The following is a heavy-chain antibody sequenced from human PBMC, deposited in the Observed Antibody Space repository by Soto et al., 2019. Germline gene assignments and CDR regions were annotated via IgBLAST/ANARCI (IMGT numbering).Heavy chain of an antibody. Sequence: QVQLVQSGAAVKKPGASVRVSCKASGYSFTSHGISWVRQAPGQGLEWLGWISPFHGSTNYAQKVQDRVTMTTDTSTSTAYLELRSLRSDDTAVYYCARFSSTGWPRDYFDEWGQGTLVTVSS. CDR1: GYSFTSHG. D-gene: IGHD6-19*01. CDR3: ARFSSTGWPRDYFDE. V-gene: IGHV1-18*01. CDR2: ISPFHGST. J-gene: IGHJ4*02.